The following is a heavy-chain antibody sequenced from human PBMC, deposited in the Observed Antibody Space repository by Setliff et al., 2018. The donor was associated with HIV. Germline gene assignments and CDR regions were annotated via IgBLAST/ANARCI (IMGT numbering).Heavy chain of an antibody. CDR1: GFTFSDYW. Sequence: GGSLRLSCATSGFTFSDYWMDWVRQTPGKGLEWVATIKQDGSEIYYVDSVKGRFTISRDNAKNTLYLQMNSLRAEDTAVYYCVRDPTLDILTGPYFDYWGQGTLVTVSS. J-gene: IGHJ4*02. D-gene: IGHD3-9*01. V-gene: IGHV3-7*01. CDR2: IKQDGSEI. CDR3: VRDPTLDILTGPYFDY.